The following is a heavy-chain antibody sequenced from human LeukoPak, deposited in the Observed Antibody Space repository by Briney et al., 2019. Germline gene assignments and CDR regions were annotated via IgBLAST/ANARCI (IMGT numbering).Heavy chain of an antibody. CDR2: IRYDGWNK. D-gene: IGHD2-2*01. V-gene: IGHV3-30*02. CDR1: GFSFRNYG. CDR3: ARAIDGHYFDY. J-gene: IGHJ4*02. Sequence: GGSLTLSCAASGFSFRNYGMHWVRQSPGKGLEWVAFIRYDGWNKYYADSVKGRLTVSRDNSKDTVNLQMNSLRAEDTAVYYCARAIDGHYFDYWGQGTLVTVSS.